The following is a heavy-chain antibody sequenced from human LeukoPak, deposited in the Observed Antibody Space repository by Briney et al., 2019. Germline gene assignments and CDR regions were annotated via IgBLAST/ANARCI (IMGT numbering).Heavy chain of an antibody. J-gene: IGHJ4*02. Sequence: ASVKVSCKASGYTFTGYYMHWVRQAPGQGLEWMGWINPNSGGTNYAQKFQGRVTMTRDTSISTAYMELSRLRSDDTAVYYCARDAKGTTTVIRTGYWGQGTLVTVSS. CDR3: ARDAKGTTTVIRTGY. CDR1: GYTFTGYY. D-gene: IGHD4-11*01. V-gene: IGHV1-2*02. CDR2: INPNSGGT.